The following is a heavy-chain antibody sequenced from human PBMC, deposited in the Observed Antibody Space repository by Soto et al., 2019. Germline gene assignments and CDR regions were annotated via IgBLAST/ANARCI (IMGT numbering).Heavy chain of an antibody. V-gene: IGHV4-4*02. CDR2: ISHSGMN. J-gene: IGHJ4*02. D-gene: IGHD2-8*02. CDR3: ARRDDCTGGICWKNYFDS. Sequence: RLQESGPGLVTPSGTLSLTCDVSGSITDRNWWTWVRQPPGKGLEWIGEISHSGMNHYNASLNGRVTVSLDKSKRQFFLKMTSVTGADTAVYYCARRDDCTGGICWKNYFDSWGQGTLVTVSS. CDR1: GSITDRNW.